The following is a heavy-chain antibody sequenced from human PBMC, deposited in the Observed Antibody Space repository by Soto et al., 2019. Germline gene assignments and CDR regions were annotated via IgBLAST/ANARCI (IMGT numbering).Heavy chain of an antibody. D-gene: IGHD6-25*01. V-gene: IGHV3-33*01. CDR2: LWSDGSYS. CDR1: GFTFSSYG. J-gene: IGHJ6*02. Sequence: QVQLVDSGGDVVQPGRSLRLSCAASGFTFSSYGMHWVRQAPDKGLEWEAVLWSDGSYSSYADSVKGRFTISRDNSTKTVYLQMNSLRVEDTAVYYCARESGYYYDGVDVWGQGATVCVS. CDR3: ARESGYYYDGVDV.